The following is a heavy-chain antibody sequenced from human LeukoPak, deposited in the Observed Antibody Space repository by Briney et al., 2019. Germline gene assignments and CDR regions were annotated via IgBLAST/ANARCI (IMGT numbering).Heavy chain of an antibody. CDR1: GFSVTNNY. J-gene: IGHJ4*02. CDR2: ISWNSGSI. V-gene: IGHV3-9*01. CDR3: AKASAGGYSYGYGRLPDY. D-gene: IGHD5-18*01. Sequence: AGGSLRLSCEASGFSVTNNYMSWFRLAPGKELEWVSGISWNSGSIGYADSVKGRFTISRDNAKNSLYLQMNSLRAEDTALYYCAKASAGGYSYGYGRLPDYWGQGTLVTVSS.